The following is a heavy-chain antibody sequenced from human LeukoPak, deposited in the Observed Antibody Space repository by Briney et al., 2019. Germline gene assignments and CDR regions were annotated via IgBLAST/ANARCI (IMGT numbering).Heavy chain of an antibody. Sequence: SETLSLTCTVSGGSISSYYWSWIRQPAGKGLEWIGRIYTSGTTNYNSSLKSRVTMSADTSKNQFSLKLSSVTAADTAVYYCARAHGVYSSSLGFDYWGQGTLVTVSS. CDR3: ARAHGVYSSSLGFDY. D-gene: IGHD6-6*01. CDR2: IYTSGTT. J-gene: IGHJ4*02. V-gene: IGHV4-4*07. CDR1: GGSISSYY.